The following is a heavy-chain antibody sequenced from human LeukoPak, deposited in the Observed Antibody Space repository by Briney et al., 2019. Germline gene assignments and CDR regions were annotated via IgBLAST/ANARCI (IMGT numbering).Heavy chain of an antibody. V-gene: IGHV3-30*18. CDR2: ISYDGSDK. J-gene: IGHJ5*02. D-gene: IGHD5-12*01. CDR1: GFSFSDYG. CDR3: TKGGSWFDP. Sequence: PGRSLRLSCAASGFSFSDYGMHWVRQAPRKGLEWVAFISYDGSDKYYADSVKGRFTISRDNSKNTLYLQMNSLRAEDTAVYYCTKGGSWFDPWGQGTLVTVSS.